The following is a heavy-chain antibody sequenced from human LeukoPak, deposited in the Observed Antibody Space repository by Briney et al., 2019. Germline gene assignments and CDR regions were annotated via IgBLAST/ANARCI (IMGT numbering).Heavy chain of an antibody. D-gene: IGHD3/OR15-3a*01. CDR2: IKLDGSEK. CDR3: ARDQYDTWSRRGNFDS. J-gene: IGHJ4*02. Sequence: GGSLRLSCAASGFTFNSYAMNWVRQAPGKGLEWVANIKLDGSEKNYVDSVKGRFTISRDNTKNSLYLQMNSLRAEDTAVFYCARDQYDTWSRRGNFDSWGQGTLVIVSS. CDR1: GFTFNSYA. V-gene: IGHV3-7*03.